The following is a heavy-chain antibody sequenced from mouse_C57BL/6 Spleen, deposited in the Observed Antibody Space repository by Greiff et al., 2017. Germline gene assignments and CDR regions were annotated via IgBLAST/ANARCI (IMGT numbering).Heavy chain of an antibody. CDR3: ASDSYGSSYRLDY. CDR2: ISSGSSTI. J-gene: IGHJ2*01. V-gene: IGHV5-17*01. Sequence: EVKVEESGGGLVKPGGSLKLSCAASGFTFSDYGMHWVRQAPEKGLEWVAYISSGSSTIYYADTVKGRFTISRDNAKNTLFLQMTSLRSEDTAMYYCASDSYGSSYRLDYWGKGTTLTVSS. CDR1: GFTFSDYG. D-gene: IGHD1-1*01.